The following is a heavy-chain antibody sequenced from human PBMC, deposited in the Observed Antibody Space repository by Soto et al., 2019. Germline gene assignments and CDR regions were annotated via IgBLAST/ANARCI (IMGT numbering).Heavy chain of an antibody. CDR3: ARDWGPIVLMVYAPDAFDI. V-gene: IGHV1-18*01. CDR1: GYTFTSYG. J-gene: IGHJ3*02. CDR2: ISAYNGNT. D-gene: IGHD2-8*01. Sequence: VASVKVSCKASGYTFTSYGISWVRQAPGQGLEWMGWISAYNGNTNYAQKLQGRVTMTTDTSTSTAYMELRSLRSDDTAVYYCARDWGPIVLMVYAPDAFDIWGQGTMVTVSS.